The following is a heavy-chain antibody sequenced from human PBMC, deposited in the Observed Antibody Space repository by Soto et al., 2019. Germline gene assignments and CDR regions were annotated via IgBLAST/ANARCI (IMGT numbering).Heavy chain of an antibody. J-gene: IGHJ4*02. CDR1: GGTFSSYA. D-gene: IGHD6-6*01. CDR2: IIPIFSTA. Sequence: ASVKVSCKASGGTFSSYAISWVRQAPGQGLEWMGGIIPIFSTANYAQKFQGRVKITADESTSTAYMELSSLRSEDTAVYYCARIVAYSSSSGDDYWGQGTLVTVSS. V-gene: IGHV1-69*13. CDR3: ARIVAYSSSSGDDY.